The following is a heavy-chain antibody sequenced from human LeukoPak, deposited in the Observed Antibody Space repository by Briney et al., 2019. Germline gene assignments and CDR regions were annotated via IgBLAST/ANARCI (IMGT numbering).Heavy chain of an antibody. J-gene: IGHJ4*02. Sequence: ASVKVSCKASGYTFSSSDINWVRQATGQGLESMGWINPNSGNTGCAQKFQGRITMTRNNSISTAYMELSSLRSEDTAIYYCTTYYYDSSGYRTPKYWGQGTLVTVSS. CDR2: INPNSGNT. CDR1: GYTFSSSD. V-gene: IGHV1-8*01. CDR3: TTYYYDSSGYRTPKY. D-gene: IGHD3-22*01.